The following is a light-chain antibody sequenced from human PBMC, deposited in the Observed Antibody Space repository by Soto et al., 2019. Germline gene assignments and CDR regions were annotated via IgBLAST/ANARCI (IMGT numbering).Light chain of an antibody. V-gene: IGKV3-15*01. J-gene: IGKJ4*01. Sequence: EIVMTQSPATLSVSPGERATLSCRASQSVRSNLAWHQQKPGQAPRLLIYAASTRATGVPARFSGSGSGTEFTLTISELQSEDFAVYFCQHYDIWPLTFGGGTKVEIK. CDR2: AAS. CDR1: QSVRSN. CDR3: QHYDIWPLT.